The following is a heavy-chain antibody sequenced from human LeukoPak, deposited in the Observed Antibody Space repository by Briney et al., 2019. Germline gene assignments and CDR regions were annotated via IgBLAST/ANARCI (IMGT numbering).Heavy chain of an antibody. CDR3: ARDGYSSSWFTNWFDP. CDR1: GYTFTSYG. Sequence: ASVKVSCKASGYTFTSYGISWVRQAPGQGLEWMGWISAYNGNTNYAQKLQGRVTITTDTSTSTAYMELRSLRSDDTAVYYCARDGYSSSWFTNWFDPWGQGTLVTVSS. D-gene: IGHD6-13*01. J-gene: IGHJ5*02. V-gene: IGHV1-18*04. CDR2: ISAYNGNT.